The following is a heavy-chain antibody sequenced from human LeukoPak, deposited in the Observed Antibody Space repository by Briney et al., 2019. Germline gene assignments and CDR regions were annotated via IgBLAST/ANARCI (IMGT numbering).Heavy chain of an antibody. Sequence: GGSLRLSCAASGFKFSSYSMKWVRQAPGKGLEWVSFISSSSSYIYYADSLKGRFTISRDNTKNTLYLQMNSLRAEDTAVYYCAELGITMIGGVWGKGTTVTISS. J-gene: IGHJ6*04. CDR1: GFKFSSYS. CDR3: AELGITMIGGV. V-gene: IGHV3-21*01. D-gene: IGHD3-10*02. CDR2: ISSSSSYI.